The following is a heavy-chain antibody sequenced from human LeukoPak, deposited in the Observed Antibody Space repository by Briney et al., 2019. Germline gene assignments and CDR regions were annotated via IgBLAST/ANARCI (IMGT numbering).Heavy chain of an antibody. J-gene: IGHJ6*02. CDR2: INPNSGGT. CDR3: AVVRFLEWITYGMDV. Sequence: ASVKVSCKASGYTFTGYYMHWVRQAPGQGLEWMGWINPNSGGTNYAQKFQGRVTMTRDTSISTAYMELSRPRSDDTAVYYCAVVRFLEWITYGMDVWGQGTMVTVSS. D-gene: IGHD3-3*01. CDR1: GYTFTGYY. V-gene: IGHV1-2*02.